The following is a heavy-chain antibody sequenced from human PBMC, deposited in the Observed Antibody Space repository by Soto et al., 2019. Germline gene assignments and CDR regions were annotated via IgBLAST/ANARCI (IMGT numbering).Heavy chain of an antibody. D-gene: IGHD3-9*01. Sequence: RASVKVSCKASGGTLSSYAISWVRQAPGQGLEWMGGIIPIFGTANYAQKFQGRVTITADESTSTAYMELSSLRSEDTAVYYCARAGYYDILTGPRNIDYWRQRTLVTVSS. V-gene: IGHV1-69*13. CDR3: ARAGYYDILTGPRNIDY. J-gene: IGHJ4*02. CDR2: IIPIFGTA. CDR1: GGTLSSYA.